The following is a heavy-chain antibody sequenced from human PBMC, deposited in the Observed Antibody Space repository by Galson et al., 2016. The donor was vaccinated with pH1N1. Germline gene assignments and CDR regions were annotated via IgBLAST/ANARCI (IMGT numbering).Heavy chain of an antibody. V-gene: IGHV3-73*01. CDR1: GFTFSGSA. J-gene: IGHJ4*02. CDR2: IRSKANTYAT. CDR3: AKDSSAYLWHFDC. Sequence: SLRLSCAASGFTFSGSAMHWVRQASGKGLEWVGRIRSKANTYATAYAASVKGRFTISRDISKNTLYLQMNRLRAEDTAVYYCAKDSSAYLWHFDCWGQGTLVTVSS. D-gene: IGHD3-22*01.